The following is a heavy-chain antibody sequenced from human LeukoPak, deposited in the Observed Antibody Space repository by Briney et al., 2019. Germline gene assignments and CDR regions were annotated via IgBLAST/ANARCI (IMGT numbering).Heavy chain of an antibody. V-gene: IGHV5-51*01. J-gene: IGHJ5*02. CDR2: IYPGDSDT. Sequence: GESLKISCKGSGYSFTSYWIGWVRQMPGKGLEWMGIIYPGDSDTRYSPSFQGQVTISADKSISTAYLQWSSLKASDTAMYYCARELDSSSLGRWFDPWGQGTLVTVSS. CDR3: ARELDSSSLGRWFDP. CDR1: GYSFTSYW. D-gene: IGHD6-13*01.